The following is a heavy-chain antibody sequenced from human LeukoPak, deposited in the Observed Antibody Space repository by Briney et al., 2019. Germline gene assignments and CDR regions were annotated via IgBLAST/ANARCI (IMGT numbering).Heavy chain of an antibody. D-gene: IGHD1-26*01. J-gene: IGHJ4*02. CDR2: IVVGSGNT. CDR3: AARSGSYYGLYFDY. V-gene: IGHV1-58*02. CDR1: GFTFTSSA. Sequence: SVKVSCKASGFTFTSSAMQWVRQARGQRLEWIGWIVVGSGNTNYAQKFQETVTITRDMSTSTAYMELSSLRSEDTAVYYCAARSGSYYGLYFDYWGQGTLVTVSS.